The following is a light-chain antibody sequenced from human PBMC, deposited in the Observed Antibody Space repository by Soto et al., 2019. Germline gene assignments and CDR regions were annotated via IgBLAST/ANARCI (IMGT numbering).Light chain of an antibody. CDR2: DTS. J-gene: IGKJ4*01. V-gene: IGKV3-15*01. CDR3: QPYNNWPLT. CDR1: QSVSASQ. Sequence: EIVLTQSPGTLSLSPGERATLSCRTSQSVSASQLAWYQQKPGQTPRLLIYDTSTRATGVPARFSGSRSGPEFTLTINSLQSEDFAIYYCQPYNNWPLTFGGGTKVDIK.